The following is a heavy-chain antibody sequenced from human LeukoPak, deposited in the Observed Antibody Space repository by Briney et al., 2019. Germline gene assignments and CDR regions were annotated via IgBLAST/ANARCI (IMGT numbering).Heavy chain of an antibody. Sequence: GGSLRLSCAASGFTFSSSAMSWVRLAPGKGLEWVSAISGNAGKTYYADSVKGRLTISRDNSKNTLFLQMNSLKAEDTAVYYCAKNSGWPLDYYYYGMDVWGQGTTVTVSS. CDR2: ISGNAGKT. CDR1: GFTFSSSA. V-gene: IGHV3-23*01. D-gene: IGHD6-19*01. CDR3: AKNSGWPLDYYYYGMDV. J-gene: IGHJ6*02.